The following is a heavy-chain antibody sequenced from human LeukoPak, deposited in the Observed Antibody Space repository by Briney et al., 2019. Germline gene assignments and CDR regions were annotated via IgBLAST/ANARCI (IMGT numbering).Heavy chain of an antibody. Sequence: ASVKVSCKASGYTFTGYYMHWVRQAPGRGLEWMGWINPNSGGTNYAQKFQGRVTMTRGTSISTAYMELSRLRSDDTAVYYCARGIASTSCYGPSCNWFDPWGQGTLVTVSS. J-gene: IGHJ5*02. CDR3: ARGIASTSCYGPSCNWFDP. CDR2: INPNSGGT. V-gene: IGHV1-2*02. CDR1: GYTFTGYY. D-gene: IGHD2-2*01.